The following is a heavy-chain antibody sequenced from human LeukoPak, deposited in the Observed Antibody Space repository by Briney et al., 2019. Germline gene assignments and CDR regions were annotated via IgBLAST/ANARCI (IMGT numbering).Heavy chain of an antibody. Sequence: GASVKVSCKASGYIFTSYYMHWVRQAPGQGLEWMGIINPAGGSTTYAQKFQGSRLTLTRDTSTSTVYMELSSLRSEDTAVYYCARGRGVHDSHTYDYFDYWGQGSLVTVSS. CDR3: ARGRGVHDSHTYDYFDY. J-gene: IGHJ4*02. CDR1: GYIFTSYY. D-gene: IGHD3-22*01. CDR2: INPAGGST. V-gene: IGHV1-46*01.